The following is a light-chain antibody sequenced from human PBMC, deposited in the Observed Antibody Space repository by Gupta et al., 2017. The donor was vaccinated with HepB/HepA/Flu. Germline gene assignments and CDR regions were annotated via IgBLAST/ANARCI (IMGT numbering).Light chain of an antibody. CDR1: QSVRSY. Sequence: EIVLTQSPATLSLSPGERATLSCTASQSVRSYLAWYQQKPGQAPSLLIYDASERAAGIPARFSGSGSGTDFSLTISILDPEDFALYYCRQRSNWPWTFGQGTKVEVK. CDR2: DAS. V-gene: IGKV3-11*01. J-gene: IGKJ1*01. CDR3: RQRSNWPWT.